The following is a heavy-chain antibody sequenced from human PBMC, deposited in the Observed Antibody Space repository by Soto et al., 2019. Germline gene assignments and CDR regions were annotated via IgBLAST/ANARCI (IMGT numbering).Heavy chain of an antibody. CDR3: ARADPDASVGY. CDR2: IYYTGRT. CDR1: GGSVNSDNYY. D-gene: IGHD3-16*01. V-gene: IGHV4-61*01. Sequence: PSETLSLTCTVSGGSVNSDNYYWSWIRQPPGKGLEWIGYIYYTGRTNYNPSLKSRVTISADTSRNQFSLKLSSVIAADTAVYYCARADPDASVGYWGQGTLVTAPQ. J-gene: IGHJ4*02.